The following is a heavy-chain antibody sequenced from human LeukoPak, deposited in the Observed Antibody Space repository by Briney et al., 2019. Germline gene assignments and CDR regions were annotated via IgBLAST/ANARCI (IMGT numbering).Heavy chain of an antibody. CDR1: GFTFSNYG. J-gene: IGHJ6*03. Sequence: QTGGSLRLSCAASGFTFSNYGMHWVRQAPGKGLEWVAFIRYDGSKTYYADSVKGRFTISRDNSKNTLYLQMNSLRAEDTAVYYCAKDIIQYYYMDVWGKGTTVTISS. V-gene: IGHV3-30*02. CDR3: AKDIIQYYYMDV. CDR2: IRYDGSKT. D-gene: IGHD2-21*01.